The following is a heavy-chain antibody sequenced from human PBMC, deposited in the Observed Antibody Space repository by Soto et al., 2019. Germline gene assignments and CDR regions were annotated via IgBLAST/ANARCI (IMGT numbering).Heavy chain of an antibody. V-gene: IGHV3-33*01. CDR2: IWYDGSNK. CDR3: ARVQGRWYGSGSYQGMDV. D-gene: IGHD3-10*01. Sequence: QVQLVESGGGVVQPGRSLRLSCAASGFTFSRYGMYWVRQAPGKGLEWVAVIWYDGSNKYYADSVKGRFTISRDNSKNTWYLEMNSLRDEDTAVYYCARVQGRWYGSGSYQGMDVWGQGTTVTVSS. J-gene: IGHJ6*02. CDR1: GFTFSRYG.